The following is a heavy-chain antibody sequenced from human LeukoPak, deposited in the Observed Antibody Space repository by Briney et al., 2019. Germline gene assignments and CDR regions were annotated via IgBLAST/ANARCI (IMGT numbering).Heavy chain of an antibody. D-gene: IGHD2-15*01. CDR2: IKEDGSET. Sequence: GGSLRLSCAASGFTFSTYAMSWVRQAPGKGLEWVANIKEDGSETYYVDSVKGRFTISRDNAKNSLSLQMNSLRAEDTAVYYCARHCGGGSCHGGFDIWGQGTMVTVSS. CDR1: GFTFSTYA. CDR3: ARHCGGGSCHGGFDI. J-gene: IGHJ3*02. V-gene: IGHV3-7*05.